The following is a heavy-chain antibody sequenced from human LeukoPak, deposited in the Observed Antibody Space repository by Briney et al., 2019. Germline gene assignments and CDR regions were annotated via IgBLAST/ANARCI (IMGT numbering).Heavy chain of an antibody. D-gene: IGHD5-12*01. CDR2: IYYSGST. V-gene: IGHV4-59*11. CDR1: GGSISSHY. Sequence: SETLSLTCTVSGGSISSHYWSWIRQPPGKGLEWIGYIYYSGSTNYNPSLKSRVTISVDTSKNQFSLKLSSVTAADTAVYYCAGSYSGFDPGSWFDPWGQGTLVTVSS. J-gene: IGHJ5*02. CDR3: AGSYSGFDPGSWFDP.